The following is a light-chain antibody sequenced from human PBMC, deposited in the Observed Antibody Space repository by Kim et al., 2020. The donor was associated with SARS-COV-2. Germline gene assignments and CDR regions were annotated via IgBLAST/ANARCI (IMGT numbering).Light chain of an antibody. CDR2: DAS. Sequence: DIQMTQSPPSLSASVGDRVTLTCRASQDISYYLTWYQQQPGKAPKVLIYDASTLQRGVPSRFVGGGSGTDFTLTISGLQPDDFATYYCQHYSDLPLTFGPGTRLEIK. CDR1: QDISYY. V-gene: IGKV1-33*01. CDR3: QHYSDLPLT. J-gene: IGKJ5*01.